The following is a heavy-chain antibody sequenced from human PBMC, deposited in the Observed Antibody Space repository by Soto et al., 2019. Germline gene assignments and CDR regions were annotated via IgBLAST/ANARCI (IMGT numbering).Heavy chain of an antibody. CDR1: GGTFSSYA. D-gene: IGHD3-22*01. J-gene: IGHJ6*02. Sequence: QVQLVQSGAEVKKPGSSVKVSCKASGGTFSSYAISWVRQAPGQGLEWMGGIIPIFGKANYAQKFQGRVTITADESTSTAYMELSSLRSEDTAVYYCARGEGGYYRPHYYGMDVWGQGTTVTVSS. CDR2: IIPIFGKA. CDR3: ARGEGGYYRPHYYGMDV. V-gene: IGHV1-69*01.